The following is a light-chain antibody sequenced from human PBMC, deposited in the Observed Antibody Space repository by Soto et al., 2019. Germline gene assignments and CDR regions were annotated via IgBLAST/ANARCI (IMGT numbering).Light chain of an antibody. J-gene: IGKJ1*01. CDR1: QSVSTN. V-gene: IGKV3-15*01. CDR3: QQYDNWPPWT. Sequence: IVMTQSPTTLSVSPGERATLSCRASQSVSTNLAWYQHKPGQAPRLLIYGASSRATGIPARFSGSGSGTEFTLTISSLQSEDFAFYYCQQYDNWPPWTFGQGTKVEIK. CDR2: GAS.